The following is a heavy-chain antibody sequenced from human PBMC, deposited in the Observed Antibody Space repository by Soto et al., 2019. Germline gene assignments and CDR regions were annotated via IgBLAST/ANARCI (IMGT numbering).Heavy chain of an antibody. D-gene: IGHD1-7*01. V-gene: IGHV3-23*01. CDR1: GFTFSTYS. CDR2: ISSSSSCT. Sequence: PGGSLRLSCAASGFTFSTYSMSWVRQAPGKGLEWVSTISSSSSCTYYADSVKGRFTISRDNAKNTLYLQMNSLRAEDTAVYYCAKDFNWNYAWFDPWGQGTLVTVSS. J-gene: IGHJ5*02. CDR3: AKDFNWNYAWFDP.